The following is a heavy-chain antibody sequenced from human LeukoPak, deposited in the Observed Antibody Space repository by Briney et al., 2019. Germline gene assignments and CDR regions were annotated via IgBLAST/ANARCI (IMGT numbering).Heavy chain of an antibody. V-gene: IGHV1-8*03. CDR2: MNPNSGNT. CDR1: GYTFSSYD. D-gene: IGHD2-15*01. CDR3: TRGAPGAYCSGGSCPYFDY. J-gene: IGHJ4*02. Sequence: ASVKVSCKASGYTFSSYDINWVRQATGQGLEWMGWMNPNSGNTGYAQKFQGRVTITRNTSISTAYMEPSSLRSEDTAVYYCTRGAPGAYCSGGSCPYFDYWGQGTLVTVSS.